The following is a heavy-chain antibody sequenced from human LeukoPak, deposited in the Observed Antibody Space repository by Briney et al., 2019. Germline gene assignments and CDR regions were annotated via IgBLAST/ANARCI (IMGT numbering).Heavy chain of an antibody. V-gene: IGHV3-21*01. CDR2: IHTSSDYV. CDR3: ARVREAAAFDI. D-gene: IGHD6-13*01. J-gene: IGHJ3*02. Sequence: GGSLRLSCAASGFTFRDYTMNWVRQTPGLAPEWVSSIHTSSDYVYYADSVKGRFISSRDNAKNSLYLQMNSLRVEDTGVYYCARVREAAAFDIWGQGTMVTVSS. CDR1: GFTFRDYT.